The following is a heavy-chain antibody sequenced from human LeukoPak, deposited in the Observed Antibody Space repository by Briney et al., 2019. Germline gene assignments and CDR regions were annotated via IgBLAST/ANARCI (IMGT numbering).Heavy chain of an antibody. CDR2: IRYDGSNK. CDR3: AKDTVKVTTIRRVPHYMDV. CDR1: GFTFDDYA. V-gene: IGHV3-30*02. D-gene: IGHD5-12*01. J-gene: IGHJ6*03. Sequence: GGSLRLSCAASGFTFDDYAMHWVRQAPGKGLEWVTFIRYDGSNKYYADSVKGRFIISRDNSKNTLYLQMNSLRAEDTAVYYCAKDTVKVTTIRRVPHYMDVWGKGTTVTISS.